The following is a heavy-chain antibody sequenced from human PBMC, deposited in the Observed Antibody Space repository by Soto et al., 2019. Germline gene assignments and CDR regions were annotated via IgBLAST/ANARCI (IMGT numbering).Heavy chain of an antibody. Sequence: QVQLQQWGAGLLKPSETLSLTCAVYGGSFSGYYWSWIRQPPGKGLEWIGEINHSGSTNYNPTLKSRVTISVDTSKNQFSLKLSSVTAADTAVYYCARCPYDYIWGSYRSPISFDYWGQGTLVTVSS. D-gene: IGHD3-16*02. CDR1: GGSFSGYY. CDR2: INHSGST. V-gene: IGHV4-34*01. CDR3: ARCPYDYIWGSYRSPISFDY. J-gene: IGHJ4*02.